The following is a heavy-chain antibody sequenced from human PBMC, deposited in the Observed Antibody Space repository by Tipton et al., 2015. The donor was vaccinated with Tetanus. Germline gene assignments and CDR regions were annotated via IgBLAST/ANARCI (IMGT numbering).Heavy chain of an antibody. Sequence: SLRLSCEVSGFTFSDHYMNWVRQAPGRGLEWLAYISTTSKTIYYADSVRGRFTISRDNARNSVYLQMKSLRDDDTAVYFCVGRAWADNTGYPLFHHWGQGTLVTVSS. J-gene: IGHJ1*01. V-gene: IGHV3-11*01. CDR2: ISTTSKTI. D-gene: IGHD3-22*01. CDR1: GFTFSDHY. CDR3: VGRAWADNTGYPLFHH.